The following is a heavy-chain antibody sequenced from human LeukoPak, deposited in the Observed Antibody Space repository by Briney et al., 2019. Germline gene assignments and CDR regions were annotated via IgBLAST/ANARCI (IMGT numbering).Heavy chain of an antibody. Sequence: PSETLSLTCTVSGGSISSSSYYWGWIRQPPGKGLEWIGSIYYSGSTYYNPSLKSRVTISVDTSKNQFSLKLSSVTAADTAVYYCARLYYYDSSGYYYGPHFDYWGQGTLVTVSS. CDR2: IYYSGST. J-gene: IGHJ4*02. D-gene: IGHD3-22*01. CDR3: ARLYYYDSSGYYYGPHFDY. CDR1: GGSISSSSYY. V-gene: IGHV4-39*01.